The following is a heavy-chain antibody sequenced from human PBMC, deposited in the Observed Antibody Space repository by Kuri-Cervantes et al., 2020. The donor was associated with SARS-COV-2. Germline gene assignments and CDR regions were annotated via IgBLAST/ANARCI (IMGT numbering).Heavy chain of an antibody. CDR2: ISAYNGNT. CDR1: GYTFTYRY. Sequence: ASVKVSCKASGYTFTYRYLHWVRQAPGQALEWMGWISAYNGNTNYAQKLQGRVTMTTDTSTGTAYMELRSLRSDDTAVYYCARDDDCSSTSCPGSPFDYWGQGTLVTVSS. J-gene: IGHJ4*02. V-gene: IGHV1-18*04. CDR3: ARDDDCSSTSCPGSPFDY. D-gene: IGHD2-2*01.